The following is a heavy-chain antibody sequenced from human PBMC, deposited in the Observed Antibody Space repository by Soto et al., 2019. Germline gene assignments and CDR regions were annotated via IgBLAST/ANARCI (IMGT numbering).Heavy chain of an antibody. CDR1: GGSLSSYY. CDR2: IYYSGST. V-gene: IGHV4-59*01. D-gene: IGHD3-3*01. CDR3: ARQIRFLEWLSPRWFDP. Sequence: NPSETPSLTRTVSGGSLSSYYWGWVRQPPGEGLEWIGYIYYSGSTNYNPSLKSRVTISVDTSKNQFSLKLSSVTAADTAVYYCARQIRFLEWLSPRWFDPWGQGTLVTVSS. J-gene: IGHJ5*02.